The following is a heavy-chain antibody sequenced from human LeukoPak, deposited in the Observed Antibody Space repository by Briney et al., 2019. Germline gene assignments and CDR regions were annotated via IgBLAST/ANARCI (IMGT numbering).Heavy chain of an antibody. CDR3: ARGGRRTPYYFDY. J-gene: IGHJ4*02. Sequence: PSETLSLTCTVSGGSISSYYWSWIRQPPGKGLGWIGYIYYSGSTNYNPSLKSRVTISVDTSKNQFSLKLSSVTAADTAVYYCARGGRRTPYYFDYWGQGRLVTVSS. CDR1: GGSISSYY. CDR2: IYYSGST. D-gene: IGHD2-2*01. V-gene: IGHV4-59*01.